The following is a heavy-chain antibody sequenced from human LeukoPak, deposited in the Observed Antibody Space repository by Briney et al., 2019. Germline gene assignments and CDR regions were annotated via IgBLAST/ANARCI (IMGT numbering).Heavy chain of an antibody. V-gene: IGHV4-4*07. CDR3: ASHQYGSGSYYHDY. J-gene: IGHJ4*02. CDR2: ISTSGST. CDR1: GGSISSYY. D-gene: IGHD3-10*01. Sequence: SETLSLTCTVSGGSISSYYWSWIRQPAGKGLEWIGRISTSGSTHYDPSLTNRVIISIDTSKNQFSLRLSSATAADTAVYYCASHQYGSGSYYHDYWGQGTLVTVSP.